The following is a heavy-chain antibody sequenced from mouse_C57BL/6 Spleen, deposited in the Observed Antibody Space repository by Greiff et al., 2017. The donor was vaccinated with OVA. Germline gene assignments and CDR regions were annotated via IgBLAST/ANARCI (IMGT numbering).Heavy chain of an antibody. CDR2: IYPGDGDT. CDR3: AREYYGSSWYFDV. Sequence: QVQLKQSGPELVKPGASVKISCKASGYAFSSSWMNWVKQRPGKGLEWIGRIYPGDGDTNYNGKFKGKATLTADKSSSTAYMQLSSLTSEDSAVYFCAREYYGSSWYFDVWGTGTTVTVSS. CDR1: GYAFSSSW. V-gene: IGHV1-82*01. J-gene: IGHJ1*03. D-gene: IGHD1-1*01.